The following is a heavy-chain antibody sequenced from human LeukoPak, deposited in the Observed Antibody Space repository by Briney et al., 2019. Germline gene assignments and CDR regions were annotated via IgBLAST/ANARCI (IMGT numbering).Heavy chain of an antibody. CDR1: GFTFSSYA. D-gene: IGHD5-18*01. J-gene: IGHJ6*02. CDR3: ARDPQYRPRRYYGMDA. CDR2: ISYDGSNK. Sequence: GGSLRLSCAASGFTFSSYAMHWVRQAPGKGLEWVAVISYDGSNKYYADSVKGRFTISRDNSKNTLYLQMNSLSAEDTAVYYCARDPQYRPRRYYGMDAWGQGTTVTVSS. V-gene: IGHV3-30-3*01.